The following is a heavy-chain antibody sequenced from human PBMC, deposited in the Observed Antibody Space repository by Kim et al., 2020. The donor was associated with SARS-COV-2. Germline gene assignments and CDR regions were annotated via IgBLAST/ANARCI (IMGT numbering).Heavy chain of an antibody. CDR1: GYTFTGYY. D-gene: IGHD1-26*01. CDR2: INPNSGGT. CDR3: ARDWDSDGSLVRWYNWFDP. J-gene: IGHJ5*02. Sequence: ASVKVSCKASGYTFTGYYMHWVRQAPGQGLEWMGRINPNSGGTNYAQKFQGRVTMTRDTSISTAYMELSRLRSDDTTVYYCARDWDSDGSLVRWYNWFDPWGQGTLVTVSS. V-gene: IGHV1-2*06.